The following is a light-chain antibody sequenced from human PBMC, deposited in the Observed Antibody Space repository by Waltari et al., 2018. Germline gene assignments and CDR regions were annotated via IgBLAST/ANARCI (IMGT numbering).Light chain of an antibody. V-gene: IGKV3-11*01. J-gene: IGKJ4*02. CDR1: HSVNWY. CDR2: DAA. CDR3: QQRRNWPLT. Sequence: EIVLTQSPATLSLSPGERATLSCRASHSVNWYLAWYQQRPGQAPRLLIYDAANRATGIPARFSGSGSEAYFTLTISSLAPEDSAAYYFQQRRNWPLTFGGGTKVEIK.